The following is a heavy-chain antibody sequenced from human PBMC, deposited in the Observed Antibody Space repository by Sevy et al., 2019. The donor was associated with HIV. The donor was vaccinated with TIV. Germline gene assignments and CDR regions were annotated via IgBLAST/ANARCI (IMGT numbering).Heavy chain of an antibody. J-gene: IGHJ4*02. CDR1: GFTFSDHY. CDR2: MRNKANSYTT. CDR3: ARDLSSGGAHFDY. D-gene: IGHD3-22*01. V-gene: IGHV3-72*01. Sequence: GGFLRLCCAASGFTFSDHYMDWVRQAPGKGLVCVGRMRNKANSYTTEYAASVKGRLTISRDDSKNSLYLQMNSLKTEDTAIYYCARDLSSGGAHFDYWGQGTLVTVSS.